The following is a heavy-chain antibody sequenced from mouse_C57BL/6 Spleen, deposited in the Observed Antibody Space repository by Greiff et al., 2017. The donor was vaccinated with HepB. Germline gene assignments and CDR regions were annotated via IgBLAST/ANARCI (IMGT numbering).Heavy chain of an antibody. CDR2: IDPSDSYT. V-gene: IGHV1-50*01. CDR3: ARSPLLLRGGMDY. D-gene: IGHD1-1*01. J-gene: IGHJ4*01. CDR1: GYTFTSYW. Sequence: QVQLKQPGAELVKPGASVKLSCKASGYTFTSYWMQWVKQRPGQGLEWIGEIDPSDSYTNYNQKFKGKATLTVDTSSSTAYMQLSSLTSEDSAVYYCARSPLLLRGGMDYWGQVTSVTVSS.